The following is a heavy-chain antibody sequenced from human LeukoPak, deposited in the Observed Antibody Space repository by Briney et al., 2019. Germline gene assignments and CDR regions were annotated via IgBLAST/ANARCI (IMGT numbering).Heavy chain of an antibody. D-gene: IGHD5-24*01. J-gene: IGHJ4*02. CDR2: ISAYNGNT. CDR3: AREGGGHGYNQPFDY. Sequence: ASVKVSCKASGYTFTSYGISWVRQAPGQGLEWMGWISAYNGNTNYAQKLQGRVTMTTDTSTSTAYMELRSLRSDDTAVYYCAREGGGHGYNQPFDYWGQGTLVTVSS. CDR1: GYTFTSYG. V-gene: IGHV1-18*01.